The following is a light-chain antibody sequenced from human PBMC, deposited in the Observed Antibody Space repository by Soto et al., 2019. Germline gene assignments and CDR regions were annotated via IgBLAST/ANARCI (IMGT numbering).Light chain of an antibody. CDR1: QSVSSSF. Sequence: EIALTQSPGTLSLSPGERATLSCRASQSVSSSFLAWYQQKPGQAPRLLIYGASSRATGIPDRFSGSGSGTDFTLTISRLEPEDFAVYYCHQYGSSPATFGQGTKVDIK. V-gene: IGKV3-20*01. J-gene: IGKJ1*01. CDR2: GAS. CDR3: HQYGSSPAT.